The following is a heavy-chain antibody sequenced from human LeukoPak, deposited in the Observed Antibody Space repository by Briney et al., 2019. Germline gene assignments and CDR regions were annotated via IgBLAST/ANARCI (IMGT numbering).Heavy chain of an antibody. CDR2: ISSSGSTI. CDR3: ARDVTVAGSGLDV. V-gene: IGHV3-48*03. Sequence: GGSLRLSCAASGFTFSSYEMNWVRQAPGKGLEWVSYISSSGSTIYYADSVKGRFTISRDNAKNSLYLQMNSLRAGDTAVYYCARDVTVAGSGLDVWGKGTTVTVSS. J-gene: IGHJ6*04. D-gene: IGHD6-19*01. CDR1: GFTFSSYE.